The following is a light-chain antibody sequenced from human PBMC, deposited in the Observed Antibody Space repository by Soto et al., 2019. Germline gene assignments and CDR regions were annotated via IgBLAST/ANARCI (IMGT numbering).Light chain of an antibody. Sequence: EIAMTQSPATLSVSPGERATLSCRTSQSVSSNLAWYQEKPGQAPRLLIYGASTRAPGIPARFSGTGSGTEFTLTISSLQSEDFAVYHCQQYNNWPLIFGGGTKVEIK. CDR2: GAS. J-gene: IGKJ4*01. CDR3: QQYNNWPLI. V-gene: IGKV3-15*01. CDR1: QSVSSN.